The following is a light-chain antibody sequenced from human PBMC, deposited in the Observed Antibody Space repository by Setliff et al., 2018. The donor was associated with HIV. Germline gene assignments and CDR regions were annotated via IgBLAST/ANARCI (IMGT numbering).Light chain of an antibody. V-gene: IGLV1-40*01. CDR2: RNR. J-gene: IGLJ2*01. Sequence: QSVLTQPPSVSGAPGQRVTISCTGSTSNIEAGYDVHWYQQLPGTAPKLLIYRNRNRPSGVPDRFSGSKSGASASLAIAGLQAEDEADYYCCSYASGTIFVFGGGTKVTVL. CDR3: CSYASGTIFV. CDR1: TSNIEAGYD.